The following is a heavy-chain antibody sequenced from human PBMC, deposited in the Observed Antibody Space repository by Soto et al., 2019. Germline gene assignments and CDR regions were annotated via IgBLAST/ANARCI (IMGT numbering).Heavy chain of an antibody. CDR1: GYTFTSYG. CDR2: ISAYNGNT. CDR3: ARDPSSRGVRPIVVVPAAIGFDP. V-gene: IGHV1-18*01. Sequence: ASVKVSCKASGYTFTSYGISWVRQAPGQGLEWKGWISAYNGNTNYAQKLQGRVTMTTDTSTSTAYMELRSLRSDDTAVYYCARDPSSRGVRPIVVVPAAIGFDPWGQGTLVTVSS. J-gene: IGHJ5*02. D-gene: IGHD2-2*02.